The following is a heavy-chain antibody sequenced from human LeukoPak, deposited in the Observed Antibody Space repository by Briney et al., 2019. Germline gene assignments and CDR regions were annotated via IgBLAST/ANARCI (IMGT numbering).Heavy chain of an antibody. Sequence: AAVKVSCKASGYTFTSYCISWVRQAPGQGREWMGWISAYNGNTNYAQKLQGRVTMTTDTSTSTAYMELRSLRSDDTAVYYCAREGDYVWGSYRLPLDYWGQGTLVTVSS. J-gene: IGHJ4*02. D-gene: IGHD3-16*02. V-gene: IGHV1-18*01. CDR3: AREGDYVWGSYRLPLDY. CDR2: ISAYNGNT. CDR1: GYTFTSYC.